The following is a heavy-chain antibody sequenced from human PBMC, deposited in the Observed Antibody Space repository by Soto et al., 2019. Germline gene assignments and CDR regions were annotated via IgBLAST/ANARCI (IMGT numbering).Heavy chain of an antibody. J-gene: IGHJ5*02. D-gene: IGHD3-3*01. CDR1: GDSISSRSYY. CDR3: ATRITVFGLLIPPFDP. V-gene: IGHV4-39*01. Sequence: LSLTCTVTGDSISSRSYYWGWIRQPPGKGLEWIGSIYYSGSTYNNPSLRSRVSMSIDTSKNQFSLRLSSVTAADTAIYYCATRITVFGLLIPPFDPWGQGTQVTVSS. CDR2: IYYSGST.